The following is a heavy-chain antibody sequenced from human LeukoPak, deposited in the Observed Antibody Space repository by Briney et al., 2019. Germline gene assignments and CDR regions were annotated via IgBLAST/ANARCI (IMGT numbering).Heavy chain of an antibody. CDR2: VYYSGST. Sequence: SETLSLTCTVSGDFITAYYWSWIRQPPGKGLEWIGYVYYSGSTEYNPSLRSRVTISLEMSKHQLSLNLTSVTAADTALYYCARTTEGGYSNGYFYYYYMDVWGKGTTVTISS. CDR3: ARTTEGGYSNGYFYYYYMDV. V-gene: IGHV4-59*08. CDR1: GDFITAYY. D-gene: IGHD4-11*01. J-gene: IGHJ6*03.